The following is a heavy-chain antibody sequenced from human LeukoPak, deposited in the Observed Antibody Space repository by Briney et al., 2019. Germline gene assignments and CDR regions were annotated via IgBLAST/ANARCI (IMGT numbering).Heavy chain of an antibody. CDR2: ISAYNGNT. D-gene: IGHD3-22*01. CDR1: GYTFTSYG. J-gene: IGHJ4*02. CDR3: ARDSARDYYDSSGYFH. Sequence: ASVKVSCKASGYTFTSYGISWVRQAPGQGLEWMGWISAYNGNTNYAQMLQGRVTMTTDTSTSTAYMELRSLRSDDTAVYYRARDSARDYYDSSGYFHWGQGTLVTVSS. V-gene: IGHV1-18*01.